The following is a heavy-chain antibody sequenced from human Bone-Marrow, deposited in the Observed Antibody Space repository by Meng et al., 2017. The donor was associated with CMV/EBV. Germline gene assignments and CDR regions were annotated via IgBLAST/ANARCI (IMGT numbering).Heavy chain of an antibody. CDR3: ARDIVVVPTPNWFDP. D-gene: IGHD2-2*01. Sequence: ASVKVSCKASGYTFTGYYMHWVRQAPGQGLEWMRWINPNSGGTNYAQKFQGRVTMTRDTSISTAYMELSRLRSDDTAVYYCARDIVVVPTPNWFDPWGQGTLVTVSS. J-gene: IGHJ5*02. CDR2: INPNSGGT. CDR1: GYTFTGYY. V-gene: IGHV1-2*02.